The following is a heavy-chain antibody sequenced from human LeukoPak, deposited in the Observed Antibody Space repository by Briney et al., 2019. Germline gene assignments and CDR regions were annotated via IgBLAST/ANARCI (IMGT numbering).Heavy chain of an antibody. D-gene: IGHD6-25*01. V-gene: IGHV4-59*01. CDR2: IYYSGST. Sequence: SETLSLTCIVSGGSISSYYWSWIRQPPGKGLEWIGYIYYSGSTNYNPSLKSRVTIPVVTSKNQFSLKLSSVTAADTAVYYCARARYSSAPFDYWGQGTLITVSS. CDR3: ARARYSSAPFDY. J-gene: IGHJ4*02. CDR1: GGSISSYY.